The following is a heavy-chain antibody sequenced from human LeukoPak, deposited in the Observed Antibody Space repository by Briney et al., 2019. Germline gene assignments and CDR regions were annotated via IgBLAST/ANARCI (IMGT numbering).Heavy chain of an antibody. J-gene: IGHJ6*03. V-gene: IGHV1-2*02. D-gene: IGHD5/OR15-5a*01. CDR2: INPNSGGT. CDR1: GYTLTELS. Sequence: ASVKVSCKVSGYTLTELSMHWVRQAPGKGLEWMGWINPNSGGTNYTQKFQGRVTMTRDTSISTAYMELHRLRSDDTAVYYCARQSNYYYMDVWGKGTTVTVSS. CDR3: ARQSNYYYMDV.